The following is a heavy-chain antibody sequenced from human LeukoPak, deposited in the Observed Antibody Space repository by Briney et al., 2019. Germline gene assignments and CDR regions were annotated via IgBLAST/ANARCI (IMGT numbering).Heavy chain of an antibody. V-gene: IGHV1-18*01. CDR1: GYTFTGYG. CDR2: ISAYNGNT. D-gene: IGHD3-22*01. J-gene: IGHJ3*02. CDR3: AREYYDSSGDAFDI. Sequence: ASVKVSCKASGYTFTGYGISWVRQAPGQGLEWMGWISAYNGNTNYAQKLQGRVTMTTDTSTSTAYMELRSLRSDDTAVYYCAREYYDSSGDAFDIWGQGTMVTVSS.